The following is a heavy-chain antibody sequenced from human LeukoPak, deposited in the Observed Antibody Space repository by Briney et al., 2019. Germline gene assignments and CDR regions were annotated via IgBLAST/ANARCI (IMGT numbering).Heavy chain of an antibody. J-gene: IGHJ3*02. CDR2: IYYSGST. Sequence: SETLSLTCTVSGGSISSYYWSWLRQPPGKGLEWIGYIYYSGSTNYNPSLKSRVTISVDTSKNQFSLKLSSVTAADTAVYYCARGQSGYCSSTSCYAFDIWGQGTMVTVSS. V-gene: IGHV4-59*01. CDR3: ARGQSGYCSSTSCYAFDI. D-gene: IGHD2-2*03. CDR1: GGSISSYY.